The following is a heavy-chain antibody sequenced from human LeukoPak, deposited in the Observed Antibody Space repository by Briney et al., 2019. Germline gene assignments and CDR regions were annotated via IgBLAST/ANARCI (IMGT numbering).Heavy chain of an antibody. J-gene: IGHJ6*03. CDR1: GFTFSSYG. V-gene: IGHV3-30*02. Sequence: GGSLRLSCAASGFTFSSYGMHWVRQAPGKGLEWVAFIRYDGSNKYYTDSVKGRFTISRDNSKNTLYLQMNSLRAEDAAVYYCAKGRGWEASYYYYYMDVWGKGTTVTISS. CDR3: AKGRGWEASYYYYYMDV. D-gene: IGHD1-26*01. CDR2: IRYDGSNK.